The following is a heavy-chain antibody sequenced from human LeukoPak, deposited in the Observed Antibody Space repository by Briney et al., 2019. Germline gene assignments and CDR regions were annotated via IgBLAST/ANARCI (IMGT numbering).Heavy chain of an antibody. CDR3: AREYDPDRSGSYTLDY. Sequence: SETLSLTCAVSGGSISSSNWWSWVRQPPGKGLEWIGEIYHSGSTNYNPSLKSRVTISVDKSQNQFSLKLTSVTAADTAVYYCAREYDPDRSGSYTLDYWGQGTLVTVSS. D-gene: IGHD3-10*01. CDR2: IYHSGST. J-gene: IGHJ4*02. CDR1: GGSISSSNW. V-gene: IGHV4-4*02.